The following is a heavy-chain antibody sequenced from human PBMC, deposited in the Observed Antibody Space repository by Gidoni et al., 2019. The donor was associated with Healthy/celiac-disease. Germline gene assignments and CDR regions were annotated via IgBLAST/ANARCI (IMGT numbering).Heavy chain of an antibody. V-gene: IGHV5-51*01. CDR3: ARQGIGSSWYRDY. CDR2: IYPGDYDT. J-gene: IGHJ4*02. D-gene: IGHD6-13*01. CDR1: GYSFTSYW. Sequence: EVQLVQSGAEVKKSGESPNISCKGSGYSFTSYWIGWVRQMPGKGLEWMGIIYPGDYDTRYSPSFQGQVTISADKSISTADLQWSSLKASDTAMYYCARQGIGSSWYRDYWGQGTLVTVSS.